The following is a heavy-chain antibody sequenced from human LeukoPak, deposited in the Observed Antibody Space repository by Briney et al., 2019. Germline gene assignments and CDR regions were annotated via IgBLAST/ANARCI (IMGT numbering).Heavy chain of an antibody. J-gene: IGHJ4*02. Sequence: LPGGSLRLSCETAGFTFSSYVMHWVRRTPGKGLVWVSRISHDGIISYADSVKGRFTISRDNAENTLTLQMNSLRVEDTAVYFCARDWVYKIDYWGRGTLVTVSS. CDR1: GFTFSSYV. V-gene: IGHV3-74*01. D-gene: IGHD5-24*01. CDR2: ISHDGII. CDR3: ARDWVYKIDY.